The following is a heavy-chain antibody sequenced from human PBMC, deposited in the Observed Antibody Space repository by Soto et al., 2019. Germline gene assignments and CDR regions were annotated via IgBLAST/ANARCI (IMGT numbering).Heavy chain of an antibody. V-gene: IGHV3-23*01. D-gene: IGHD3-9*01. CDR3: AKDRQPDGIWTFDY. J-gene: IGHJ4*02. CDR2: IFGSSGKT. CDR1: GFSLSTYT. Sequence: PGGSLRLSCAASGFSLSTYTMNWVRQAPGKGLEWLPGIFGSSGKTFYADSVKGRFTISKDNSKNMLFLQMDSLTAEDTAVYYCAKDRQPDGIWTFDYWGQGTLVTVSS.